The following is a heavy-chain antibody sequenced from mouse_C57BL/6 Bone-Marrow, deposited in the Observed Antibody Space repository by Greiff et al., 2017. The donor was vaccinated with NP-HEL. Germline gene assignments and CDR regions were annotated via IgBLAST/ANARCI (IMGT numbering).Heavy chain of an antibody. D-gene: IGHD1-1*01. CDR2: IDPSDSET. Sequence: VQLQQPGAELVRPGSSVKLSCKASGYTFTSYWMHWVKQRPIQGLEWIGNIDPSDSETHYNQKFKDKATLTVDKSSSTAYMQLSSLTSEDSAVYYCARSYYGSSSYWGQGTLVTVSA. CDR1: GYTFTSYW. J-gene: IGHJ3*01. CDR3: ARSYYGSSSY. V-gene: IGHV1-52*01.